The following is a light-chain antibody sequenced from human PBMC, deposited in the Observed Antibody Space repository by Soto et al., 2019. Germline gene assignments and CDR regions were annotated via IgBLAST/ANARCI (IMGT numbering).Light chain of an antibody. Sequence: LTQPRSVSGSPGQSVTLSCTGTSSDVGGYHYVSWYQHHPGKAPKIIIYDVNKRPSGVPDRFSGSKSGNTASLTISGLQTEDEADYYCCSYAGSYTLVFGGGTKVTVL. CDR1: SSDVGGYHY. CDR3: CSYAGSYTLV. J-gene: IGLJ2*01. CDR2: DVN. V-gene: IGLV2-11*01.